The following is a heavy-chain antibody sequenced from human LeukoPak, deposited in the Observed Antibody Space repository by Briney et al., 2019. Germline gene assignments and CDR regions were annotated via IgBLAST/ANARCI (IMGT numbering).Heavy chain of an antibody. CDR2: IYHSGST. Sequence: PSETLSLTCTVSGYSISSGYYWGWIRQPLGKGLEWIGSIYHSGSTYYNPSLKSRVTISVDTSKNQFSLKLSSVTAADAAVYYCARDPDAYWYFDLWGRGTLVTVSS. J-gene: IGHJ2*01. CDR1: GYSISSGYY. V-gene: IGHV4-38-2*02. CDR3: ARDPDAYWYFDL.